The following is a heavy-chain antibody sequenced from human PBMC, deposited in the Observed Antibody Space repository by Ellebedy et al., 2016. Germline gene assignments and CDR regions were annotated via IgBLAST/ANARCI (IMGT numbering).Heavy chain of an antibody. V-gene: IGHV3-7*01. J-gene: IGHJ5*02. CDR3: ARDPKTYGSNYFSP. CDR2: IRQDGSDK. D-gene: IGHD2/OR15-2a*01. Sequence: GGPLRLSXPASGFTFGTYWMSSVRHAPGKGPEWVANIRQDGSDKYYVDSVKGQFTISRDNARSSLYLHMNNLRREDTAVYYCARDPKTYGSNYFSPWGQGTLVTVSS. CDR1: GFTFGTYW.